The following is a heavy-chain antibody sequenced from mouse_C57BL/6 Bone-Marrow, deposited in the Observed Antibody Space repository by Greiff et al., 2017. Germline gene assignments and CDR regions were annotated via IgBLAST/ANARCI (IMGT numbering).Heavy chain of an antibody. J-gene: IGHJ4*01. CDR3: ARSYDYDDYTMDY. Sequence: VQLQQPGAELVKPGASVKLSCKASGYTFTNYWMHWVKQRPGQGLEWIGMMHPNGGSPDYNEKFKSEATLRVDKSSRTAYMELSSQTSEDSAVYYCARSYDYDDYTMDYWGQGTSVTVSS. CDR2: MHPNGGSP. V-gene: IGHV1-64*01. CDR1: GYTFTNYW. D-gene: IGHD2-4*01.